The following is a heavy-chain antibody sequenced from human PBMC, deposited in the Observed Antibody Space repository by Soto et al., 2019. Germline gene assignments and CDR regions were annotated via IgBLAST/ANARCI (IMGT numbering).Heavy chain of an antibody. CDR3: ASGEHYVWGSYPGY. Sequence: SETLSLTCTVSGGSISSSSYYWGWIRQPPGKGLEWIGSIYYSGSTYYNPSLKSRVTISVDTSKNQFSLKLSSVTAADTAVYYCASGEHYVWGSYPGYWGQGTLVTVSS. V-gene: IGHV4-39*01. CDR2: IYYSGST. CDR1: GGSISSSSYY. J-gene: IGHJ4*02. D-gene: IGHD3-16*01.